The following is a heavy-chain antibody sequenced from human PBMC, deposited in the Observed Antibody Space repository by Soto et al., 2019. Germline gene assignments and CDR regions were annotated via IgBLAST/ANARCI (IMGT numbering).Heavy chain of an antibody. J-gene: IGHJ4*02. CDR3: AGDSGSYSPFDY. D-gene: IGHD1-26*01. CDR1: GGTFSSYA. CDR2: IIPIFGTA. Sequence: ASGGTFSSYAISWVRQAPGQGLEWMGGIIPIFGTANYAQKFQGRVTITADKSTSTAYMELSSLRSEDTAVYYCAGDSGSYSPFDYWGQGTLVTVSS. V-gene: IGHV1-69*06.